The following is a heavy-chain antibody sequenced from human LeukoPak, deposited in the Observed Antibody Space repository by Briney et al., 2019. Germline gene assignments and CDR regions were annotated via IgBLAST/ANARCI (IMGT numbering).Heavy chain of an antibody. V-gene: IGHV3-74*01. D-gene: IGHD6-13*01. J-gene: IGHJ4*02. CDR2: INSDGSST. Sequence: GGSLRLSCAASGFTFSSYWMHWVRQAPGKGLVWVSRINSDGSSTSYADSVKGRFTISRDNAKNTLYLQMNSLRAEDTAVYYCARVKAAAGKRIDYWGQGTLVTVSS. CDR1: GFTFSSYW. CDR3: ARVKAAAGKRIDY.